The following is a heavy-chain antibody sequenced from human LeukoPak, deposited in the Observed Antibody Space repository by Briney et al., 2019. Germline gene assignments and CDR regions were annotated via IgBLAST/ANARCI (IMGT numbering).Heavy chain of an antibody. J-gene: IGHJ4*02. CDR2: ISGNGGST. CDR1: GFTFSDYA. V-gene: IGHV3-23*01. CDR3: AKVRPFTPIAVVPEHFDY. Sequence: PGGSLRLSCAASGFTFSDYAITWVRQAPGKGLEWVSHISGNGGSTSYAASVKGRFTVSRDNSKNMLYLQMNSLRVDDTAVYYCAKVRPFTPIAVVPEHFDYWGQGTLVAVSS. D-gene: IGHD3-22*01.